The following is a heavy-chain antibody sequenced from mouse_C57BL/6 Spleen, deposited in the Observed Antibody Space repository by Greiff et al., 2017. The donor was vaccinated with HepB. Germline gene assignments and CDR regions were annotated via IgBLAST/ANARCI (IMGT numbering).Heavy chain of an antibody. Sequence: DVMLVESGPGMVKPSQSLSLTCTVTGYSITSGYDWHWIRHFPGNKLEWMGYISYSGSTNYNPSLKSRISITHDTSKNHFFLKLNSVTTEDTATYYCARDDYYGSSYGYFDVWGTGTTVTVSS. J-gene: IGHJ1*03. CDR2: ISYSGST. V-gene: IGHV3-1*01. CDR1: GYSITSGYD. CDR3: ARDDYYGSSYGYFDV. D-gene: IGHD1-1*01.